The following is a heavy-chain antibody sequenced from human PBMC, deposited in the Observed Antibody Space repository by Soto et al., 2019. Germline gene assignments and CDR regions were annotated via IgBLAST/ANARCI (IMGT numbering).Heavy chain of an antibody. V-gene: IGHV3-49*03. Sequence: GGSLRLSCTTSGFTFSDYAISWFRQAPGKGLEWVGVIRSKAYGVTTDYAASVKGRFAISRDDSKSTAYLQMNSVTTEDTAVYFCAKYTYSSRYSFFVMDVWGHGTKVTVS. D-gene: IGHD2-15*01. J-gene: IGHJ6*02. CDR2: IRSKAYGVTT. CDR1: GFTFSDYA. CDR3: AKYTYSSRYSFFVMDV.